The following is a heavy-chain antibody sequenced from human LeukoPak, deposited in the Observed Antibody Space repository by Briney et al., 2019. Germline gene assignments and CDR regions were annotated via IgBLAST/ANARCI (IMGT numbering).Heavy chain of an antibody. D-gene: IGHD4-17*01. CDR1: GFTFSDAW. V-gene: IGHV3-15*01. J-gene: IGHJ4*02. CDR3: TVHSFKTTAISYFNC. CDR2: IKSEIDGGTI. Sequence: GGSLRLSCAASGFTFSDAWMSWVRQAPGKGLEWVGRIKSEIDGGTIDYAAPVKGRFTISRDDSKNTLYLQMNSLKTEDTAVFYCTVHSFKTTAISYFNCWGQGTLVTVSS.